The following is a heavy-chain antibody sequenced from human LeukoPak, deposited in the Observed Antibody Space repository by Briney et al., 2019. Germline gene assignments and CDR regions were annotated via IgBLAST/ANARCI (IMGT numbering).Heavy chain of an antibody. J-gene: IGHJ4*02. CDR2: ISTDKGNT. CDR3: ARRSGTYSDFDY. Sequence: GASVKVSCKASGYTFSSFGISWVRRAPGQGLEWMGGISTDKGNTNHAQKFQGRVTMTTDTSTSTAYMELRSLRSDDTAVYYCARRSGTYSDFDYWGQGTLVTVSS. V-gene: IGHV1-18*01. CDR1: GYTFSSFG. D-gene: IGHD1-26*01.